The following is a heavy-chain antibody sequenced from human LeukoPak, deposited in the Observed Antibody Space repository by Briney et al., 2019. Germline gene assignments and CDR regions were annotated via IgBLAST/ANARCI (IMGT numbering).Heavy chain of an antibody. Sequence: PGGSLRLSCAASGFTFRTYDMHWVRQTTGEGLEWDSCIGTSGDTHYQGSVQGRFTISRENAKNSLYLQMNSLRAGDSAVYYCVRGYYCSDTGCYVNGEFDYWGQGALVTVSS. V-gene: IGHV3-13*04. CDR2: IGTSGDT. D-gene: IGHD2-2*01. J-gene: IGHJ4*02. CDR3: VRGYYCSDTGCYVNGEFDY. CDR1: GFTFRTYD.